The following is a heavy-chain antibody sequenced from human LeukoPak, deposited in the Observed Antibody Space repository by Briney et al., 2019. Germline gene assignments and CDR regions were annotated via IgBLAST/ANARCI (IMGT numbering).Heavy chain of an antibody. CDR3: ASSRAIYDTSGDYASYFDD. Sequence: GESLKISCKGSGYSFTNYWIGWVRQMPGKGLEWMGIIYPGDSDSRYSPSFQGQVSISADKSITTAYLQWSSLKASDTAMYYCASSRAIYDTSGDYASYFDDWSQGTLVTVSS. J-gene: IGHJ4*02. V-gene: IGHV5-51*01. CDR1: GYSFTNYW. D-gene: IGHD3-22*01. CDR2: IYPGDSDS.